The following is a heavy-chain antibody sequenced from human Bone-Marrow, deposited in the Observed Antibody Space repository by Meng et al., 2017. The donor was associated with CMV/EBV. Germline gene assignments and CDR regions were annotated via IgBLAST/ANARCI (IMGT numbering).Heavy chain of an antibody. J-gene: IGHJ3*02. Sequence: GGSLRLSCAASGFTFSSYSMNWVRQAPGKGLEWVSSISSSSSYIYYADSVKGRFTISRDNAKNSRYLQMNSLRAEDTAVYYCAREGTADDAFDIWGQGTMVTVPS. V-gene: IGHV3-21*01. CDR1: GFTFSSYS. D-gene: IGHD1/OR15-1a*01. CDR3: AREGTADDAFDI. CDR2: ISSSSSYI.